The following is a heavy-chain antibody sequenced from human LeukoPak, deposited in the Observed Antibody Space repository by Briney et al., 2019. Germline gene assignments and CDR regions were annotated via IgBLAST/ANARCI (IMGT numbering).Heavy chain of an antibody. D-gene: IGHD6-19*01. CDR1: GFAFSSFV. CDR3: AKSIAVAFYS. J-gene: IGHJ4*02. Sequence: GGSLRLSCAASGFAFSSFVMSWVPQSPGKGLDWVPSFSGSGVGTYYAASVKGRFPISRDNSNNTLYLQMNSLRAEDTAVYYCAKSIAVAFYSGGQGTLVTVSS. CDR2: FSGSGVGT. V-gene: IGHV3-23*01.